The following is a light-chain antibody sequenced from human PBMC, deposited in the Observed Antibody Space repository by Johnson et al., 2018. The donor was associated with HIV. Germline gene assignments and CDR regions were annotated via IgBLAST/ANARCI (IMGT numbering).Light chain of an antibody. CDR3: GIWDASLSPLYV. J-gene: IGLJ1*01. CDR1: SSNIGSNY. CDR2: END. Sequence: QSVLTQPPSVSAAPGQRVTISCSGKSSNIGSNYVSWYRQFPGTAPKLLIYENDKRPSGIPDRFSGSKSGATATLGITGLQTGDEADYYCGIWDASLSPLYVFGTGTTITVL. V-gene: IGLV1-51*02.